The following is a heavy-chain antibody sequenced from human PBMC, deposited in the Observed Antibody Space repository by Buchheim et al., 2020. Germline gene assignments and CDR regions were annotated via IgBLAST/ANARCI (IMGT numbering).Heavy chain of an antibody. CDR1: GGSISSSNW. D-gene: IGHD2-21*01. J-gene: IGHJ5*02. CDR2: INHSGST. V-gene: IGHV4-4*02. Sequence: QVQLQESGPGLVKPSGTLSLPCAVSGGSISSSNWWSWVSQPPGKGLEWIGEINHSGSTNYNPPRKSRVTISVDKSKNQFARKLSSVPAADTAVYSCAGDAKGLAPLGFDPGGQGTL. CDR3: AGDAKGLAPLGFDP.